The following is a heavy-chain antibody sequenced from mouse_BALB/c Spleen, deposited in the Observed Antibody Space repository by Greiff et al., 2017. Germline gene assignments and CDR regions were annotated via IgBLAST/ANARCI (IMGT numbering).Heavy chain of an antibody. D-gene: IGHD2-1*01. CDR1: GFSLTSYG. CDR2: IWAGGST. J-gene: IGHJ4*01. V-gene: IGHV2-9*02. Sequence: VQLVESGPGLVAPSQSLSITCTVSGFSLTSYGVHWVRQPPGKGLEWLGVIWAGGSTNYNSALMSRLSISKDNSKSQVFLKMNSLQTDDTAMYYCARYGNYRYAMDYWGQGTSVTVSS. CDR3: ARYGNYRYAMDY.